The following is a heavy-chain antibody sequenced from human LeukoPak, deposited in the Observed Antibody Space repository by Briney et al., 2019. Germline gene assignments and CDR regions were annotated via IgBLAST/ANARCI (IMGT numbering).Heavy chain of an antibody. Sequence: GGSLRLSCAASGFTFSSYGMSWVRQAPGKGLEWVSAISGSGGSTYYADSVKGRFTISRDNSKNTLYPQMNSLRAEDTAVYYCANKAPLRGYYDSSGYWYYFDYWGQGTLVTVSS. V-gene: IGHV3-23*01. CDR2: ISGSGGST. D-gene: IGHD3-22*01. J-gene: IGHJ4*02. CDR3: ANKAPLRGYYDSSGYWYYFDY. CDR1: GFTFSSYG.